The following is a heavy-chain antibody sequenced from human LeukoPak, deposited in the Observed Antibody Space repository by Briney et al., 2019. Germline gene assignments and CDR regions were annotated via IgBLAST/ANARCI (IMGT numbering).Heavy chain of an antibody. Sequence: SDTLSLTCPFSIGSLSRRVSFCSWIRQPPGKGLELIGYIYYSGSNYYNPSLKSRVTISVDTSKNQFSLKLSSVTAADTAVYYCARGVRWLQLSYFDYWGQGTLVTVSS. CDR3: ARGVRWLQLSYFDY. J-gene: IGHJ4*02. CDR1: IGSLSRRVSF. V-gene: IGHV4-31*03. D-gene: IGHD5-24*01. CDR2: IYYSGSN.